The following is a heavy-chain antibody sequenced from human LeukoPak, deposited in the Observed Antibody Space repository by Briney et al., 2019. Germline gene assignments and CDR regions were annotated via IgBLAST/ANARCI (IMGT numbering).Heavy chain of an antibody. Sequence: GGSLRLSCAASGFTFSSYSMNWVRQAPGKGLEWVSYISSSGSAIYYEDSVKGRFTISRDNAKNSLYLQMNSLRAEDTAVYYCARSFVVAPVSILRGRSRTFYMDVWGKGTTVAVSS. V-gene: IGHV3-48*04. J-gene: IGHJ6*03. CDR2: ISSSGSAI. D-gene: IGHD2-2*02. CDR1: GFTFSSYS. CDR3: ARSFVVAPVSILRGRSRTFYMDV.